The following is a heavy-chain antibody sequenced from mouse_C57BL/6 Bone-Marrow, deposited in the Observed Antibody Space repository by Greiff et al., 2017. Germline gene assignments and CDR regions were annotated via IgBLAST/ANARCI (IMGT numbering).Heavy chain of an antibody. Sequence: EVMLVESGEGLVQPGGSLKLSCAASGFTFSSSAMSLVRLTPATRLEWVPYISSGGDYIYYADTVKGRFTISRDNARNTLYLQMSSLKSEDTAMYYCTREEGLEEGFAYGGQGTLVTVSA. D-gene: IGHD3-3*01. CDR1: GFTFSSSA. CDR3: TREEGLEEGFAY. V-gene: IGHV5-9-1*02. J-gene: IGHJ3*01. CDR2: ISSGGDYI.